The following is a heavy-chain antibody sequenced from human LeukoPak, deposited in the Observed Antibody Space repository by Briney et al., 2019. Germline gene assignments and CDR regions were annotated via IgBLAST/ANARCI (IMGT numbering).Heavy chain of an antibody. Sequence: ASVKVSRKASGYTFTSYGISWVRQAPGQGLEWMGWISAYNGNTNYAQKLQGRVTMTTDTSTSTAYMELRSLRSDDTAVYYCARAGYCSSTCCYTSDWFDPWGQGTLVTVSS. CDR2: ISAYNGNT. CDR3: ARAGYCSSTCCYTSDWFDP. CDR1: GYTFTSYG. D-gene: IGHD2-2*02. V-gene: IGHV1-18*01. J-gene: IGHJ5*02.